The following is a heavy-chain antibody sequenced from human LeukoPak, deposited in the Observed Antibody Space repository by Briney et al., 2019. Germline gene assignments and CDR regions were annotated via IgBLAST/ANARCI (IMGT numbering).Heavy chain of an antibody. CDR2: ISGSGGST. V-gene: IGHV3-23*01. CDR1: GFTVSSNY. Sequence: PGGSLRLSCAASGFTVSSNYMSWVRQAPGKGLEWVSAISGSGGSTYYADSVKGRFTISRDNSKNTLYLQMNSLRAEDTAVYYCAKAESRVWDFDYWGQGTLVTVSS. CDR3: AKAESRVWDFDY. D-gene: IGHD3-22*01. J-gene: IGHJ4*02.